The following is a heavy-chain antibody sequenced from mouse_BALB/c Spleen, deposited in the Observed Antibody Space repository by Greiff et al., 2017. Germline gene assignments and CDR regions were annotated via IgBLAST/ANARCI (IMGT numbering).Heavy chain of an antibody. J-gene: IGHJ4*01. Sequence: VQLQQSGAELARPGASVKLSCKASGYTFTSYWMQWVKQRPGQGLEWIGAIYPGDGDTRYTHKFKGKATLTADKSSSTAYMQLSSLASEDSAVYYCAIWDYEYDVAMDYWGQGTSVTVSS. CDR3: AIWDYEYDVAMDY. V-gene: IGHV1-87*01. D-gene: IGHD2-4*01. CDR2: IYPGDGDT. CDR1: GYTFTSYW.